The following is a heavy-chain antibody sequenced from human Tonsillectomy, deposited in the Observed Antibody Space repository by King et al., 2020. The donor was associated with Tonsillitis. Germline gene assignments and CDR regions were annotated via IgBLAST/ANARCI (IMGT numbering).Heavy chain of an antibody. J-gene: IGHJ3*02. CDR3: ARQYNWNYGAFDI. CDR1: GGSISSSSYY. V-gene: IGHV4-39*01. D-gene: IGHD1-7*01. Sequence: VQLQESGPGLVKPSETLSLTCTVSGGSISSSSYYWGWIRQPPEKGLECMGSIYYSGSTYYNPSLKSRGTISVDTSKNQFSLKLSSVTAADTAVYYCARQYNWNYGAFDIWGQGTMVTVSS. CDR2: IYYSGST.